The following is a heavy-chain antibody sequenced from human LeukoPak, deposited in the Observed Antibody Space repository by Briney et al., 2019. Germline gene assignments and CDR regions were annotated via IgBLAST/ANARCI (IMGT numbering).Heavy chain of an antibody. V-gene: IGHV3-74*01. CDR3: AKVRDSSGYPSFFDY. CDR1: GSGFTFNNYW. CDR2: INADGSTT. J-gene: IGHJ4*02. Sequence: GGSLRLSCAASGSGFTFNNYWMHWVRQAPGKGLVWVSRINADGSTTSYADSVRGRFTISRDNAKNTLYLQMNSLRAEDTAVYYCAKVRDSSGYPSFFDYWGQGTLVTVSS. D-gene: IGHD3-22*01.